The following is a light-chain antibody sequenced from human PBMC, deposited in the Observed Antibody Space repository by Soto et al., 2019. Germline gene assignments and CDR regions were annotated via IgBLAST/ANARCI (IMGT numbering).Light chain of an antibody. CDR2: WAS. J-gene: IGKJ1*01. Sequence: DIVMTQSPDSLAVSLGERATIYCTSSQSVLYSSRNKNYLAWYQQKPGQPPKLLISWASTRESGVPDRFSGSGSGTDFTLTISSLQAEDVAVYFCQHYYTTPPAFGQGTKVEI. CDR3: QHYYTTPPA. V-gene: IGKV4-1*01. CDR1: QSVLYSSRNKNY.